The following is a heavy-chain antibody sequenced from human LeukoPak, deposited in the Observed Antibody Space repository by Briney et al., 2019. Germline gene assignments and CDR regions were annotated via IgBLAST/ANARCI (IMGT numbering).Heavy chain of an antibody. V-gene: IGHV1-8*01. CDR2: MNPNSGNT. CDR3: ARLAYFYDSSGYSHTQAGPFDY. Sequence: GASVKVSCKASGYTFTSYDINWVRQATGQGLEWMGWMNPNSGNTGYAQKFQGRVTMTRNTSISTAYMELSSLRSEDTAVYYCARLAYFYDSSGYSHTQAGPFDYWGQGTLVTVSS. J-gene: IGHJ4*02. D-gene: IGHD3-22*01. CDR1: GYTFTSYD.